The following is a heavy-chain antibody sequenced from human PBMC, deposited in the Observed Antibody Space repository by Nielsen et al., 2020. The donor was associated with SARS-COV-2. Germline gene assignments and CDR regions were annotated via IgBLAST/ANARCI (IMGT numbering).Heavy chain of an antibody. Sequence: GGSLRLSCAASGFTFSDHYMTWIRQTPGKGLEWVSYITNTDAKYYADSVKGRFTISRDNAQSSLYLHMNSLRAEDTAVYYCARDHRYYDILTGNFDYWGQGTLVTVSS. CDR2: ITNTDAK. CDR3: ARDHRYYDILTGNFDY. CDR1: GFTFSDHY. J-gene: IGHJ4*02. D-gene: IGHD3-9*01. V-gene: IGHV3-11*04.